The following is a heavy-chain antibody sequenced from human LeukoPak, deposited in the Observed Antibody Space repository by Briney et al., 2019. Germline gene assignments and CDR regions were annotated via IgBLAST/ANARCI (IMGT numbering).Heavy chain of an antibody. J-gene: IGHJ5*02. D-gene: IGHD3-10*01. V-gene: IGHV4-34*01. CDR2: INHSGST. CDR3: ASLTSPTLLWFGDNWFDP. Sequence: SETLSLTCAVYGGSFSGYYWSWIRQPPGKGLEWIGEINHSGSTNYNPSLKSRVTISVDTSKNQFSLKLSSVTAADTAVYYCASLTSPTLLWFGDNWFDPWGQGTQVTVSS. CDR1: GGSFSGYY.